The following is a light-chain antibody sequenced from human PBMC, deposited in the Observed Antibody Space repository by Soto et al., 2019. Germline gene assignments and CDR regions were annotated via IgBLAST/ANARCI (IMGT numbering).Light chain of an antibody. CDR2: GAS. Sequence: EIVLTQSPGTLSLSSGERATLSCRASQSVRSNYLAWYQQKPGQAPRLLIYGASSRATGIPDRFGGRGSGTDFTLTISRLEPEDFAVYYCQQYASSPLAFGGGTKVELK. V-gene: IGKV3-20*01. J-gene: IGKJ4*01. CDR3: QQYASSPLA. CDR1: QSVRSNY.